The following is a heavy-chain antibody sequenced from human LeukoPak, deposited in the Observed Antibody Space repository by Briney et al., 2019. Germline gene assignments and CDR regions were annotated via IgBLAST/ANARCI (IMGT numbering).Heavy chain of an antibody. CDR2: INGDGSTL. Sequence: GGSLRLSCAASGFIFSRYWMHWVRQAPGKGLVWVSRINGDGSTLSYADSVKGRFTISRDNAKNTLYLQMNSLRAEDTAVYYCVRDFGESSGYYFDYWGQGTLVTVSS. D-gene: IGHD3-22*01. J-gene: IGHJ4*02. CDR1: GFIFSRYW. V-gene: IGHV3-74*01. CDR3: VRDFGESSGYYFDY.